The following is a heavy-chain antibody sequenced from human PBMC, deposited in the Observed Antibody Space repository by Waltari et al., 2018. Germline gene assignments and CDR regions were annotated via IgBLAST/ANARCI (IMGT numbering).Heavy chain of an antibody. Sequence: QVQLQESGPGLVKPSETLSLTCTVSGGSISSYYWSWFRQPPGKGLEWIGYIYYSGSTNYNPSLKSRVTISVDTSKNQFSLKLSSVTAADTAVYYCARVVVAASTTVWFDPWGQGTLVTVSS. CDR2: IYYSGST. CDR1: GGSISSYY. D-gene: IGHD2-15*01. CDR3: ARVVVAASTTVWFDP. J-gene: IGHJ5*02. V-gene: IGHV4-59*01.